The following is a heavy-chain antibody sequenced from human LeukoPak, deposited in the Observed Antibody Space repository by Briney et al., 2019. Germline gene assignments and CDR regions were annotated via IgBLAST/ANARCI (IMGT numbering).Heavy chain of an antibody. D-gene: IGHD3-9*01. V-gene: IGHV3-66*01. J-gene: IGHJ4*02. Sequence: GGSLRLSCAASEFSVGSNYMTWVRQAPGKGLEWVLLIYSGGSTYYADSVKGRFTISRDNSKNTLYLQMNSLRAEDTAVYYCARAEVLRYFDWFYFDYWGQGTLVTVSS. CDR1: EFSVGSNY. CDR3: ARAEVLRYFDWFYFDY. CDR2: IYSGGST.